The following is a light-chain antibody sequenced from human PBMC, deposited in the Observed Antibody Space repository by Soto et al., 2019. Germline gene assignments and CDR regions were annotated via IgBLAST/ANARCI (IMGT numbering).Light chain of an antibody. V-gene: IGLV1-40*01. J-gene: IGLJ1*01. CDR1: SSNIGAGYD. CDR3: QSYDSRLSGSRV. Sequence: QSVLTQPPSVSGAPGQRVTISCTGSSSNIGAGYDVHWYQQLPGTAPKLLIYHNSNRPSGVPDRFSGSKSGTSASLAITGLQAEDEADYSCQSYDSRLSGSRVFGTGTKLTVL. CDR2: HNS.